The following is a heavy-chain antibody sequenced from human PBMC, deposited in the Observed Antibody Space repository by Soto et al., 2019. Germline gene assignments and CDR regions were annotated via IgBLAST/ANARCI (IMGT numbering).Heavy chain of an antibody. CDR3: ARYGYDYVWGSYRYTGWFDP. Sequence: QVQLVQSGAEVKKPGSSVKVSCKASGGTFSSYAISWVRQAPGQGLEWMGGIIPIFGTANYAQKFQGRVTITADKCTSTAYMELSSLRSEDTAVYYCARYGYDYVWGSYRYTGWFDPWGQGTLVTVSS. CDR2: IIPIFGTA. D-gene: IGHD3-16*02. J-gene: IGHJ5*02. CDR1: GGTFSSYA. V-gene: IGHV1-69*06.